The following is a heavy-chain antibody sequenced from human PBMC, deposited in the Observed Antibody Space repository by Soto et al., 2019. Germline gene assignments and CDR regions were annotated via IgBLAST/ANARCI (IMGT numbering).Heavy chain of an antibody. CDR2: ITSSGRTT. J-gene: IGHJ6*02. V-gene: IGHV3-11*01. CDR1: GFTFSDYY. CDR3: ARDLGFVLDYSSSPLSYYGMDV. D-gene: IGHD6-13*01. Sequence: QVQLVESGGGLVKPGGSLRLSCAASGFTFSDYYMNWIRQAPGKGLEWGSYITSSGRTTYYADSVKGRFTISRDNAKNSLYLQRNSLRAEDTAVYYCARDLGFVLDYSSSPLSYYGMDVWGQGTTVTVSS.